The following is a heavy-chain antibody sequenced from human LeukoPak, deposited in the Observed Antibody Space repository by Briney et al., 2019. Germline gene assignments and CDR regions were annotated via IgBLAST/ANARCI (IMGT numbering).Heavy chain of an antibody. CDR2: MNPNSGNT. V-gene: IGHV1-8*03. D-gene: IGHD3-3*01. CDR1: GYTFTSYD. Sequence: ASVKVSCKASGYTFTSYDINWVRQATGQGLEWMGWMNPNSGNTGYAQKFQGRVTITRNTSISTAYMELSSLRSEDTAVYYCASGYYDFWSGDYWGQGTLVTVSS. CDR3: ASGYYDFWSGDY. J-gene: IGHJ4*02.